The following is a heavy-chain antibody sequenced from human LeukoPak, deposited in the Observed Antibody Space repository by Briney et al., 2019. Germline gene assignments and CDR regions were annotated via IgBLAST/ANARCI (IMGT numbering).Heavy chain of an antibody. D-gene: IGHD2-21*02. CDR3: ARHRVTHFDY. CDR2: INQDASEK. V-gene: IGHV3-7*01. CDR1: GFTFSSYW. J-gene: IGHJ4*02. Sequence: GSLRLSCAASGFTFSSYWMSWVRQAPGKGLEWVAKINQDASEKYYVDSVKGRFSISRDNAKNSLSLQMNSLRAEDTAVYYCARHRVTHFDYWGQGTLVTVSS.